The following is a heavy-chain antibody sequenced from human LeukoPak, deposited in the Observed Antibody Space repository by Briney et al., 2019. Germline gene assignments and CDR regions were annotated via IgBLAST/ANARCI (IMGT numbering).Heavy chain of an antibody. CDR1: GFTFSDYY. J-gene: IGHJ4*02. CDR3: ARTRRGTYYYDSSGYYSDY. Sequence: GGSLRVSCAASGFTFSDYYMSWIRKAPGNGLEWVSYISSSGSTIYYADSVKGRFTISRDNAKNSLYLQMNSLRAEDTAVYYCARTRRGTYYYDSSGYYSDYWGQGTLVTVSS. V-gene: IGHV3-11*01. CDR2: ISSSGSTI. D-gene: IGHD3-22*01.